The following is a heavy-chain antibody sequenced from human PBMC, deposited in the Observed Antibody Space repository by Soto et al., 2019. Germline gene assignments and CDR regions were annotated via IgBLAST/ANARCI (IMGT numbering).Heavy chain of an antibody. CDR1: GGSISSGGYY. CDR2: IYYSGST. V-gene: IGHV4-31*03. D-gene: IGHD2-2*01. Sequence: LSLTCTVSGGSISSGGYYWSWIRRHPGKGLEWIGYIYYSGSTYYNPSLKSRVTISVDTSKNQFSLKLSSVSAADTAVYYCARGGGVVPAAATYYYYGMDVWGQGTTVTVSS. J-gene: IGHJ6*02. CDR3: ARGGGVVPAAATYYYYGMDV.